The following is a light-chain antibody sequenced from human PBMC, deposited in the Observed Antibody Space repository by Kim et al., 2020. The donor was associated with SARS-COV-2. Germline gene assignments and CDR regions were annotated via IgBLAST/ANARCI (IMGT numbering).Light chain of an antibody. Sequence: NFMLTQPHSVSESPGKTVTISCTRSSGSIASNYVQWYQQRPGSAPTTVIYEDNQRPSGVPDRFSGSIDSSSNSASLTISGLKTEDEARYYCQSYDSSNLWVFGGGTQLTVL. CDR2: EDN. CDR1: SGSIASNY. J-gene: IGLJ3*02. V-gene: IGLV6-57*04. CDR3: QSYDSSNLWV.